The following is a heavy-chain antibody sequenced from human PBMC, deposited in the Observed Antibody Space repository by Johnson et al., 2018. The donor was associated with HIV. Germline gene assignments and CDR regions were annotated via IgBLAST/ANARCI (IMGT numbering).Heavy chain of an antibody. CDR1: GFTFDNFA. CDR2: INWNGGST. Sequence: VHLVESWGSVVRPGGSLRLSCAASGFTFDNFAMSWVRQAPGKGLEWVSGINWNGGSTSYADSVKGRFTISRDNAKTSLYLQVNSLGAEDTALYYCAKVYYDSSGYGAFDIWGQGTMVTVSS. V-gene: IGHV3-20*04. J-gene: IGHJ3*02. D-gene: IGHD3-22*01. CDR3: AKVYYDSSGYGAFDI.